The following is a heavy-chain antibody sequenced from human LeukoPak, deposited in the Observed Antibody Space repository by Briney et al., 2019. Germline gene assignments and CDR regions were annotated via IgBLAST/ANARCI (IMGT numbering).Heavy chain of an antibody. CDR3: AREGYYDSSGYYYVGWFDP. D-gene: IGHD3-22*01. J-gene: IGHJ5*02. CDR1: GGTFSSYA. CDR2: IIPIFGTA. Sequence: SVKVSCKASGGTFSSYAISWVRQAPEQGLEWMGGIIPIFGTANYAQKFQGRVTITADKSTSTAYMELSSLRSEDTAVYYCAREGYYDSSGYYYVGWFDPWGQGTLVTVSS. V-gene: IGHV1-69*06.